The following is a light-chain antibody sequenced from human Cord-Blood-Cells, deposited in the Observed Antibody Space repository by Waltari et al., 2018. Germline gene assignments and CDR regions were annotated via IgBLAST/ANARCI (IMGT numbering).Light chain of an antibody. CDR3: QQYNNWPSWT. CDR2: GAS. CDR1: QSVSSN. V-gene: IGKV3-15*01. Sequence: EIVMTQSPATLSVSPGERATLSCRASQSVSSNLAWYQQKPGQAPRLRICGASTRATGIPARFSGSGSATEFTLTISSLQSEDFAVYYCQQYNNWPSWTFGQGTKVEIK. J-gene: IGKJ1*01.